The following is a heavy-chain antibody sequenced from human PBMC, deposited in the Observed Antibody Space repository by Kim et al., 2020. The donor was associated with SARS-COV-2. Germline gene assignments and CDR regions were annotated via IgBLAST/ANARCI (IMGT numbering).Heavy chain of an antibody. CDR1: GFTFSSYE. Sequence: GGSLRLSCAASGFTFSSYEMNWVRQAPGKGLEWVSYISSSGSTIYYADSVKGRFTISRDNAKNSLYLQMNSLRAEDTAVYYCARDKRDFRYMIVVVITYGMDVWGQGTTVTVSS. CDR3: ARDKRDFRYMIVVVITYGMDV. V-gene: IGHV3-48*03. D-gene: IGHD3-22*01. J-gene: IGHJ6*02. CDR2: ISSSGSTI.